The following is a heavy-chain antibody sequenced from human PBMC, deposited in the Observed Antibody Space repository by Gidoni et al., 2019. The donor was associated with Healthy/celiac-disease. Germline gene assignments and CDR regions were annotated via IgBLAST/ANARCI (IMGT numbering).Heavy chain of an antibody. J-gene: IGHJ4*02. D-gene: IGHD6-13*01. CDR3: ARRPSSSWPFDY. Sequence: QLQLQESVPGLVKPSETLSLTCTVSGCSISSSSYYWGWIRQPPGKGLEWIGSIYYSGSTYYNPSLKSRVTISVDTSKNQFSLKLSSVTAADTAVYYCARRPSSSWPFDYWGQGTLVTVSS. CDR2: IYYSGST. V-gene: IGHV4-39*01. CDR1: GCSISSSSYY.